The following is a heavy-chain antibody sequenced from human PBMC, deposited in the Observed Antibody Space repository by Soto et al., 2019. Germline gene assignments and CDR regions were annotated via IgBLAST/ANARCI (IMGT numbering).Heavy chain of an antibody. J-gene: IGHJ4*02. D-gene: IGHD3-22*01. V-gene: IGHV4-31*03. CDR1: GGSISSGGYY. CDR3: ARRVYYYDSSGYYGKKEYYFDY. CDR2: IYYSGST. Sequence: PSETLSLTCTVSGGSISSGGYYWSWIRQHPGKGLEWIGYIYYSGSTYYNPSLKSRVTISVDTSKNQFSLKLSSVTAADTAVYYCARRVYYYDSSGYYGKKEYYFDYWGQGTLVTVSS.